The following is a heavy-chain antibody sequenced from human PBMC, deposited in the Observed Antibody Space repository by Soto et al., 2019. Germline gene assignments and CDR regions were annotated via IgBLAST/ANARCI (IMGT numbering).Heavy chain of an antibody. D-gene: IGHD2-15*01. CDR2: ISGSGGST. CDR3: AKLGYPVAHSYFDY. Sequence: GGSLRLSCAASGFTFSTYGIHWVRQAPGKGLEWLAAISGSGGSTYYADSVKGRSTISRDNSKNTLYLQMNSLRAEDTAVYYCAKLGYPVAHSYFDYWGQGTLVTVSS. V-gene: IGHV3-23*01. J-gene: IGHJ4*02. CDR1: GFTFSTYG.